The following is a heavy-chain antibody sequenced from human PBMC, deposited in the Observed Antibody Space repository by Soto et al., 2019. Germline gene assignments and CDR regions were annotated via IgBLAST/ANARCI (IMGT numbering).Heavy chain of an antibody. CDR3: AGSVDF. J-gene: IGHJ4*02. CDR2: IDHTGTT. CDR1: GASINRDNW. V-gene: IGHV4-4*01. Sequence: QVQLQESGPGLVNPSGTLSLNCAVSGASINRDNWWTWVRQRPGKGLEWIGDIDHTGTTNYDSSLKSRATISMDESKRHCCLILNAVTAADTAGYCGAGSVDFWGQGTLVAVSS. D-gene: IGHD3-10*01.